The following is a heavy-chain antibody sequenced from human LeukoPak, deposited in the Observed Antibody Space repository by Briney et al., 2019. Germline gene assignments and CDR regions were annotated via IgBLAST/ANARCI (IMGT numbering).Heavy chain of an antibody. CDR3: ARDDWNSNWFDP. CDR1: GFTFSSHW. D-gene: IGHD1-7*01. CDR2: INSDGSIT. V-gene: IGHV3-74*01. J-gene: IGHJ5*02. Sequence: PGGSLRLCCAASGFTFSSHWMYWVRQAPGKGLVWVSRINSDGSITTYADSVKGRFTISRDNAKNTLYLQMNSLRAEDTAVYYCARDDWNSNWFDPWGQGTLVTVSS.